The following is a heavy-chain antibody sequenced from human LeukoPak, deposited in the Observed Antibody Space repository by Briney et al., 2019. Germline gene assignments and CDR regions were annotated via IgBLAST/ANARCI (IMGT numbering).Heavy chain of an antibody. CDR2: ISGSGSST. CDR3: AEDDYFDSSGYVYGMDV. Sequence: PGGSLRLSCAASGFTFSSYAMSWVRQAPGKGLEWVSAISGSGSSTYYADSVKGRFTISRDNSKNTLYLQMNSLRAEDTAVYYCAEDDYFDSSGYVYGMDVWGQGTTVTVSS. J-gene: IGHJ6*02. CDR1: GFTFSSYA. V-gene: IGHV3-23*01. D-gene: IGHD3-22*01.